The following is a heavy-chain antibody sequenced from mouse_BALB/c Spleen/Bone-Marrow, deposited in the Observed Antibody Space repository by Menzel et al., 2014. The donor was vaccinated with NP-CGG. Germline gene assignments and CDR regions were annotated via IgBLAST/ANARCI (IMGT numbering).Heavy chain of an antibody. CDR2: ILPGSGST. CDR1: GYTFSSYW. CDR3: ARDTTVGY. D-gene: IGHD1-1*01. J-gene: IGHJ2*01. V-gene: IGHV1-9*01. Sequence: VKLMESGAELMKPGASVKISCKATGYTFSSYWIEWVKQRPGHGLEWIGEILPGSGSTNYNEKFKGKATFTADTSSNTAYMQLSGLTSEDSAVYYCARDTTVGYWGQGTTLTVSS.